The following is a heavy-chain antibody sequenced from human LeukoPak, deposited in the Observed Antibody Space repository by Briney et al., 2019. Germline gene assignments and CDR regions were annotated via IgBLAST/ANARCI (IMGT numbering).Heavy chain of an antibody. J-gene: IGHJ4*02. D-gene: IGHD6-13*01. Sequence: PGRSLRLSCAASGFTFSSYAMHWVRQAPGKGLEWVAVISYDGSNKYYADSVKGRFTISRDNSKNTLYLQMNSLRAEDTAVYYCAKDKAVGLFILDYWGQGTLVTVSS. V-gene: IGHV3-30*04. CDR2: ISYDGSNK. CDR1: GFTFSSYA. CDR3: AKDKAVGLFILDY.